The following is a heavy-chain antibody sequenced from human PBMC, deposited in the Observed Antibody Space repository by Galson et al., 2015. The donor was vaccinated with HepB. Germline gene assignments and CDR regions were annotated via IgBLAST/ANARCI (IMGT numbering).Heavy chain of an antibody. CDR2: ISDSGANT. CDR1: GFTFSSYA. CDR3: ARRYYYGSGSFSD. J-gene: IGHJ4*02. Sequence: SLRLSCAASGFTFSSYAMSWVRQAPGKGLEWVSGISDSGANTYYADSVKGRFTISRDNSKNTLYLQLNSLRAEDTAVYYCARRYYYGSGSFSDWGKGTLVTVSS. V-gene: IGHV3-23*01. D-gene: IGHD3-10*01.